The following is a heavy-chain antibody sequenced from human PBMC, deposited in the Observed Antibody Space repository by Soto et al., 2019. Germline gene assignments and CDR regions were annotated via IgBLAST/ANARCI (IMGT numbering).Heavy chain of an antibody. Sequence: EVQLLESGGALEHPGGSLGLSCAASGFAFSTYAMTWVRQAPGKGLEWVSVISGSGGSSYYAASVKGRFTISRDTSKNTLYLQMNGLRGEDTGLYYCAKVTKRAAAGRYEYYKYGMDVWGQGTTVTVSS. CDR1: GFAFSTYA. CDR3: AKVTKRAAAGRYEYYKYGMDV. CDR2: ISGSGGSS. J-gene: IGHJ6*02. V-gene: IGHV3-23*01. D-gene: IGHD6-13*01.